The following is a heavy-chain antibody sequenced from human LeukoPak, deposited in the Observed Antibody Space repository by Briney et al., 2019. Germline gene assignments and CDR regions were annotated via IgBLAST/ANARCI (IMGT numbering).Heavy chain of an antibody. CDR1: GFTFSSYA. Sequence: PGGSLRLSCAASGFTFSSYAMSWVRQAPGKGLEWVSAISGSGGSTYYADSVKGRFTISRDNSKNTLYLQMNSLRAEDTAVYYCAKERDSSSWYEYYFDYWGQGTLVTVSS. V-gene: IGHV3-23*01. CDR3: AKERDSSSWYEYYFDY. CDR2: ISGSGGST. D-gene: IGHD6-13*01. J-gene: IGHJ4*02.